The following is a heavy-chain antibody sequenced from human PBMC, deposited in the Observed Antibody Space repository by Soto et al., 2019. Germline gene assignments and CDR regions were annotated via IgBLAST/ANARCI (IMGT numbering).Heavy chain of an antibody. CDR2: IAPSDSYT. CDR1: GYSFTSYW. CDR3: ARLSSPYWYFDL. V-gene: IGHV5-10-1*03. J-gene: IGHJ2*01. Sequence: EVQLVQSGAEVKKPGESLRFSCKGSGYSFTSYWISWVRQMPGKGLEWMGRIAPSDSYTDYGPSFQGHVTISADKSISTAYLRWSSLKASDTAMYYCARLSSPYWYFDLWGRGTLVTVSS.